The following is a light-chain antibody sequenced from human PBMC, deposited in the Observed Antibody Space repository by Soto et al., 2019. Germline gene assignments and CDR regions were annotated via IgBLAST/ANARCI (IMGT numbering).Light chain of an antibody. J-gene: IGLJ1*01. V-gene: IGLV2-14*03. Sequence: QSALTQPASVSGSPGQSITISCTGTSSDVCGYNFVSWYQHHPGKAPKLIIYDVNNRPLGVSNRFSGSKSGNTASLTISGLQAEDEADYYCTSYTSSITYVFGTGTKLTVL. CDR3: TSYTSSITYV. CDR2: DVN. CDR1: SSDVCGYNF.